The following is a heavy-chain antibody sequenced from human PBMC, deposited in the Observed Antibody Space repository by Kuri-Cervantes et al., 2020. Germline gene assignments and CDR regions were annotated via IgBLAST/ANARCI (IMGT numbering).Heavy chain of an antibody. D-gene: IGHD4-17*01. V-gene: IGHV3-21*01. J-gene: IGHJ4*02. CDR3: AREMTSGRPVG. CDR2: ISSSSSYI. CDR1: GFTFSSYS. Sequence: GGSLRLSCAASGFTFSSYSMNWVRQAPGKGLGWVSSISSSSSYIYYADSVKGRFTISRDNARNSLHLQMNSLRAEDTAMYYCAREMTSGRPVGWGQGSLVTVSS.